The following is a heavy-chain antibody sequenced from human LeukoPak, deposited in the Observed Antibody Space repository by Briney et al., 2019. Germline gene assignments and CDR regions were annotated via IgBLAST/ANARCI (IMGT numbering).Heavy chain of an antibody. Sequence: SETLSLTCTVSGGSISSYYWSWIRQPPGKGLEWIGYIYYSGSTNYNPSLKSRVTISVDTSKNQFSLKLSSVTAADTAVYYCARTPRDYDSSGYYYDYWGQGTLVTVSS. V-gene: IGHV4-59*01. D-gene: IGHD3-22*01. CDR1: GGSISSYY. CDR3: ARTPRDYDSSGYYYDY. CDR2: IYYSGST. J-gene: IGHJ4*02.